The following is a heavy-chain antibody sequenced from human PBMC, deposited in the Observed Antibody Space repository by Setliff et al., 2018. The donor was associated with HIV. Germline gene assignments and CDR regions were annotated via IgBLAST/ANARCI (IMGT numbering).Heavy chain of an antibody. J-gene: IGHJ4*02. Sequence: PSETLSLTCAVYGGSFSGYYWSWIRQPPGKGLEWIGEVTHSGRTNYNPSLESRVTTSVDTSKKQFSLRLTSVTAADTAVYYGARGVRDNSGWYSYYFDYWGQGTLVTVSS. D-gene: IGHD6-19*01. CDR3: ARGVRDNSGWYSYYFDY. CDR1: GGSFSGYY. V-gene: IGHV4-34*01. CDR2: VTHSGRT.